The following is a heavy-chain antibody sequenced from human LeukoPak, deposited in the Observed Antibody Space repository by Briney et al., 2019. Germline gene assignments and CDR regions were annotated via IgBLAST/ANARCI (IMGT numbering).Heavy chain of an antibody. Sequence: PSETLSLTCTVSGGSISSYYWNWIRQPPGKGLEWIGYIFYSGNTRYNPSLRSRGSISVDTCKNHFPLKLSSVTAADTGVYYCARDFEVGEGFAWRAFTFDIWGQGTLVTVSS. CDR2: IFYSGNT. CDR3: ARDFEVGEGFAWRAFTFDI. V-gene: IGHV4-59*01. CDR1: GGSISSYY. D-gene: IGHD3-3*01. J-gene: IGHJ3*02.